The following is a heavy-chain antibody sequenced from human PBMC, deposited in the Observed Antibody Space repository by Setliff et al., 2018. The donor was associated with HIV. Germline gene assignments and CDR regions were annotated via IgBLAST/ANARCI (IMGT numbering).Heavy chain of an antibody. Sequence: DSISNDYWWSWVRQPPGKGLEWIGEVFHTGSANSNPSLKSRVTISIDTSKNQLSLKLSSVTAADTAVYYCARGIAAAGTIWYYYYGMDVWGQGTTVTVSS. CDR3: ARGIAAAGTIWYYYYGMDV. J-gene: IGHJ6*02. CDR1: DSISNDYW. D-gene: IGHD6-13*01. V-gene: IGHV4-4*02. CDR2: VFHTGSA.